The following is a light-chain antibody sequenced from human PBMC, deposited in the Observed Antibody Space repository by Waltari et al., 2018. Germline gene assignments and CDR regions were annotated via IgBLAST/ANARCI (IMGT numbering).Light chain of an antibody. V-gene: IGLV2-8*01. J-gene: IGLJ2*01. CDR1: SSDVGGYMY. CDR2: EVS. Sequence: QSALTQPPSASGSPGQSVTISCTGTSSDVGGYMYVSWYQQHPGKAPKVIIYEVSRRPSGVPARFSGSKSANTASLTVSGLQAEDEADYYCTSYGGRNNLVFGGGTKLTVL. CDR3: TSYGGRNNLV.